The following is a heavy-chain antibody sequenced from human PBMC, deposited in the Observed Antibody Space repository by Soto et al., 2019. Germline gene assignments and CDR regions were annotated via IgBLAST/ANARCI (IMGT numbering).Heavy chain of an antibody. D-gene: IGHD1-26*01. Sequence: SETLSLTCAVYCGSFSGYYWSWIRQPPGKGLEWIGEINHSGSTNYNPSLKSRVTISVDTSKNQFSLKLSSVTAADTAVYYCARGYHSYRYYYYGMDVWGQGTTVTVSS. CDR3: ARGYHSYRYYYYGMDV. V-gene: IGHV4-34*01. J-gene: IGHJ6*02. CDR2: INHSGST. CDR1: CGSFSGYY.